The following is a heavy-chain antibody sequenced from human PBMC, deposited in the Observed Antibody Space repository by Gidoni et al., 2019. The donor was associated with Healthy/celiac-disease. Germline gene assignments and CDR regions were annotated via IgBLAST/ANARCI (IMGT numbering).Heavy chain of an antibody. CDR1: GGSFRGFY. D-gene: IGHD2-8*01. CDR2: INHSGST. V-gene: IGHV4-34*01. CDR3: ARGPRGRMVYAIGRFEYFDY. J-gene: IGHJ4*02. Sequence: QVQLQQRAAGLLQPSEPLSLPSPVYGGSFRGFYWRWIRQPPGNGLELIGEINHSGSTNYNPSLKSRVTISVDTSKNQFSLKLSSVTAADTAVYYCARGPRGRMVYAIGRFEYFDYWGQGTLVTVSS.